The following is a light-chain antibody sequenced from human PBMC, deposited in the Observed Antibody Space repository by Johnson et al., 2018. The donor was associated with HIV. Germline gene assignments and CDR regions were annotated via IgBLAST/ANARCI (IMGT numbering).Light chain of an antibody. CDR2: DNN. V-gene: IGLV1-51*01. J-gene: IGLJ1*01. Sequence: QSVLTQPPSVSAAPGQKVTISCSGSSSDIGNNYVSWYQQLPGTAPKLLIYDNNKRPSGIPDRFSGSKSGPSATLAITGLQTGDEADYYCETWDSSLSGVFGTGTTVTVL. CDR1: SSDIGNNY. CDR3: ETWDSSLSGV.